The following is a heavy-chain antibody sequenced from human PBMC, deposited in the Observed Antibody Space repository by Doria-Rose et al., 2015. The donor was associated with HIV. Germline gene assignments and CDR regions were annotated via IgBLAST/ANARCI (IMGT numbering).Heavy chain of an antibody. CDR1: GVSLSSPGMG. Sequence: QVTLKESGPVLVKPTETLTLTCTVSGVSLSSPGMGVSWIRQPPGKALEWLANIFSYNERSYKTSLKSRLTIYSGTSKSQVVLTMTDMDPVSTATYYCARIKSSRWYDNYYFDLWGQGTLFIVSA. D-gene: IGHD6-13*01. J-gene: IGHJ4*02. CDR2: IFSYNER. CDR3: ARIKSSRWYDNYYFDL. V-gene: IGHV2-26*01.